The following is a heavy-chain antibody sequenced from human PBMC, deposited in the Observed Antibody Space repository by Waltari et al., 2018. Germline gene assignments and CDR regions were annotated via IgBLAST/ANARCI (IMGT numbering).Heavy chain of an antibody. CDR3: ASHAMDV. CDR2: ISSDGSVA. V-gene: IGHV3-74*01. CDR1: GFAFSSYL. Sequence: QLVESGGSLVQPGESLRLSCAATGFAFSSYLMHWVREIPGKVLVWVSRISSDGSVASDADSVQGRFTISRDNDKNTLYLQMNSLRVDDTATYHCASHAMDVWGQGTTVTVS. J-gene: IGHJ6*02.